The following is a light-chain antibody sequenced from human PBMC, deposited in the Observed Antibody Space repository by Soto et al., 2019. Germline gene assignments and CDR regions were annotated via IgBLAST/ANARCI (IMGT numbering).Light chain of an antibody. CDR2: GTS. J-gene: IGKJ1*01. V-gene: IGKV3-20*01. Sequence: EIVLTQSPGTLSLSPGERATLSCRASQSVSSSYLAWYQQKPGQAPRLLIYGTSSRATGIPDRFSGGGSGTDFSLTISRPEPDDFAVYYCHQYGGSPTWTFGQGTKVEIK. CDR3: HQYGGSPTWT. CDR1: QSVSSSY.